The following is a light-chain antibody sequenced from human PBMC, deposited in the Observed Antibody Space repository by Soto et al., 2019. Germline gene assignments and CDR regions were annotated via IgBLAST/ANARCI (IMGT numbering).Light chain of an antibody. CDR3: QSYDSSLRDII. CDR2: GNT. CDR1: SSNIGADYD. J-gene: IGLJ2*01. Sequence: QSVLTQSPSLSGAPGQRVTISCAGSSSNIGADYDVHWYQQLPGGAPKRLIYGNTNRPSGVPDRFSASKSGTSASLAITGLLPEDEGDYYCQSYDSSLRDIIFGWGTKLTVL. V-gene: IGLV1-40*01.